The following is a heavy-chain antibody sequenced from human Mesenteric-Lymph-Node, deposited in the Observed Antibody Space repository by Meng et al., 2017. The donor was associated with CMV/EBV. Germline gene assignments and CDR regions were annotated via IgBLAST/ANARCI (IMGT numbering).Heavy chain of an antibody. CDR2: IYYSGST. J-gene: IGHJ5*02. Sequence: GSISSGDYYWSWIRQPPGKGLEWIGYIYYSGSTYYNPSRESRITISVDTSNNQFSLKLSSVTAADTAVYYCARDTILRGVMGSWFDPWGQGTLVTVSS. D-gene: IGHD3-10*01. CDR3: ARDTILRGVMGSWFDP. CDR1: GSISSGDYY. V-gene: IGHV4-30-4*08.